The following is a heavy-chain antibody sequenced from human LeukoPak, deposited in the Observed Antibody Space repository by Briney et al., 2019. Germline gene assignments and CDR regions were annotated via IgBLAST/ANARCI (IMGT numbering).Heavy chain of an antibody. CDR2: ISYDGSNK. Sequence: GGSLRLSCAASGFTFSSYAMHWVRQAPGKGLEWVAVISYDGSNKYYADPVKGRFTISRDNSKNTLYLQMNSLRAEDTAVYYCARESSSGWNYFDYWGQGTLVTVSS. V-gene: IGHV3-30-3*01. J-gene: IGHJ4*02. CDR3: ARESSSGWNYFDY. CDR1: GFTFSSYA. D-gene: IGHD6-19*01.